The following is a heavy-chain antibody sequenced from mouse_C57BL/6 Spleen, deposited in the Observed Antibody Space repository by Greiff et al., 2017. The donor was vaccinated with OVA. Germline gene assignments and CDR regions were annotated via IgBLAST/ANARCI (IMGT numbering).Heavy chain of an antibody. CDR2: IDPSDSYT. CDR1: GYTFTSYW. Sequence: QVQLQQPGAELVRPGTSVKLSCKASGYTFTSYWMHWVKQRPGQGLEWIGVIDPSDSYTNYNQKFKGKATLTVDTSSSTAYMQLSSLTSEDSAVYYCARWVITTVVAPFDYWGQGTTLTVSS. D-gene: IGHD1-1*01. J-gene: IGHJ2*01. V-gene: IGHV1-59*01. CDR3: ARWVITTVVAPFDY.